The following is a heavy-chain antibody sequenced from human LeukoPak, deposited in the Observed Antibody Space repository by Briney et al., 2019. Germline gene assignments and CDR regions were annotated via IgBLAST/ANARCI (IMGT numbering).Heavy chain of an antibody. CDR1: GFPFRVRW. D-gene: IGHD4-17*01. CDR3: ATDLDYAFDY. J-gene: IGHJ4*02. V-gene: IGHV3-74*03. CDR2: IKKDGFFS. Sequence: GGSLRLSCTASGFPFRVRWMHWVRQAPGKGLVWISLIKKDGFFSTYADSVKGRFTISRDDAKNTLYLQMDSLRADDTAVYYCATDLDYAFDYWGRGTLVTVSS.